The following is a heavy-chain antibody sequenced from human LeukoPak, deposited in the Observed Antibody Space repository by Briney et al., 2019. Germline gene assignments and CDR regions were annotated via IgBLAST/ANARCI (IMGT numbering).Heavy chain of an antibody. D-gene: IGHD6-19*01. Sequence: AGGSLRLSCAASGFTFSSYGMHWVRQAPGKGLEWVAFIRYDGTNKYYVDSEKGRFTISRDNSKNTLYLQMNSLRAEDTAVYYCAKDVSYSSGCDYWGQGTLVTVSS. CDR3: AKDVSYSSGCDY. CDR1: GFTFSSYG. CDR2: IRYDGTNK. J-gene: IGHJ4*02. V-gene: IGHV3-30*02.